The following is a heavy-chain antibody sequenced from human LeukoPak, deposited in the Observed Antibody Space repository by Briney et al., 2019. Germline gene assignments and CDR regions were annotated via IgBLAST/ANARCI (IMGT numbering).Heavy chain of an antibody. D-gene: IGHD2-21*01. V-gene: IGHV3-30*02. CDR1: AFTITTYG. CDR2: IRNDGNNK. Sequence: AGYLTRYGAASAFTITTYGMHWDRQAPRKGLEWVAFIRNDGNNKYYADFVKGRFTISRDNYKNTLYLDMNSLRTEDTAVYYCAKIEGKYLLAIVPDHWGQRPLVTVSS. CDR3: AKIEGKYLLAIVPDH. J-gene: IGHJ4*02.